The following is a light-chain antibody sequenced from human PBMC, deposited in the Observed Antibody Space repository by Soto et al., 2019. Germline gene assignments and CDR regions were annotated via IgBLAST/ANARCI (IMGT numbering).Light chain of an antibody. CDR1: SSDVGSYNL. CDR2: EGS. V-gene: IGLV2-23*01. CDR3: CSYAGSSTSYV. J-gene: IGLJ1*01. Sequence: QSALTQPASVSGSPGQSITISCTATSSDVGSYNLVSWYQQHPRKAPKLMIYEGSKRPSGVSNRFSGSKSGNTASLTISGVQAEDEADYYCCSYAGSSTSYVFGTGTKLTVL.